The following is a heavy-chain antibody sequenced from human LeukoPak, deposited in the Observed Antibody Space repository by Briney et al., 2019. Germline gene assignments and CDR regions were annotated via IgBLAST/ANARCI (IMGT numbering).Heavy chain of an antibody. CDR3: AKAPQYSSGWFDY. D-gene: IGHD6-19*01. CDR2: ISGSGGKT. J-gene: IGHJ4*02. V-gene: IGHV3-23*01. Sequence: GGSLRLSCAASGFTFSSNAMSWVRQAGGKGLEWVSAISGSGGKTFYADSVKGRFTISRDNSKNTLYLQMNILRAEDTAVYYCAKAPQYSSGWFDYWGQGTLVTVSS. CDR1: GFTFSSNA.